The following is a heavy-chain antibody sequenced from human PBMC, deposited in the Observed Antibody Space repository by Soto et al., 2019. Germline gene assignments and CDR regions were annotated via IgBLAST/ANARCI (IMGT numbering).Heavy chain of an antibody. CDR2: IRSKAYGGAT. J-gene: IGHJ4*02. D-gene: IGHD1-26*01. Sequence: PGGSLRLSCTASGFTFGDYAMSWVRQAPGKGLEWVGFIRSKAYGGATEYAASVKGRFTISRDDSKSIAYLQMNSLKTEDTAVYYCTSPYSGSYYGGYFDYWGQGTLVTVSS. CDR1: GFTFGDYA. V-gene: IGHV3-49*04. CDR3: TSPYSGSYYGGYFDY.